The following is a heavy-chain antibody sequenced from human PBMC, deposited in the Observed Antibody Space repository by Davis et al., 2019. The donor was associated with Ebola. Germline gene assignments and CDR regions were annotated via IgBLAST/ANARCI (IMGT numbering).Heavy chain of an antibody. CDR1: GFTVSSNY. J-gene: IGHJ2*01. CDR3: ARDKVTMVRGDQYWYFDL. CDR2: IYSGGST. V-gene: IGHV3-53*01. D-gene: IGHD3-10*01. Sequence: GESLKISCAASGFTVSSNYMSWVRQAPGKGLEWVSVIYSGGSTYYADSVKGRFTISRDNSKNTLYLQMNSLRAEDTAVYYCARDKVTMVRGDQYWYFDLWGRGTLVTVSS.